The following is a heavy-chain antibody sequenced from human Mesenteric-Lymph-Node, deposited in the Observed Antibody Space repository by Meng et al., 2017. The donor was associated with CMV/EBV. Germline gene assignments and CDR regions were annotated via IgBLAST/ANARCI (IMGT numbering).Heavy chain of an antibody. CDR3: ARDVTVGGSYYGMDV. CDR1: GYTFTGYY. J-gene: IGHJ6*02. V-gene: IGHV1-46*01. Sequence: ASVKVSCKASGYTFTGYYIHWVRQAPGQGLEWMGIINPSGGNTNYAQKFQGRVIMATDTSTSTAYMELRSLRAGDTAVYYCARDVTVGGSYYGMDVWGQGTTVTVSS. D-gene: IGHD4-23*01. CDR2: INPSGGNT.